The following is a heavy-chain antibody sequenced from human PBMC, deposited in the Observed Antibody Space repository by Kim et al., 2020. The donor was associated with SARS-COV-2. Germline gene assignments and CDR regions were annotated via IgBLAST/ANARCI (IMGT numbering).Heavy chain of an antibody. CDR1: GGSISSYY. Sequence: SETLSLTCTVSGGSISSYYWSWIRQPPGKGLEWIGYIYYSGSTNYNPSLKSRVTISVDTSKNQFSLKLSSVTAADTAVYYCARFGWLQTFFDYWGQGTLVTVSS. J-gene: IGHJ4*02. CDR2: IYYSGST. V-gene: IGHV4-59*01. D-gene: IGHD5-12*01. CDR3: ARFGWLQTFFDY.